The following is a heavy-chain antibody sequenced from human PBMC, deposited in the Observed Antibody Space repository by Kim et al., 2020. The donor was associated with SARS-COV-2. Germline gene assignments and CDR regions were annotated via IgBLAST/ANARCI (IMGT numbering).Heavy chain of an antibody. V-gene: IGHV3-15*01. CDR1: GFTFSNAW. D-gene: IGHD3-10*01. Sequence: GGSLRLSCAASGFTFSNAWMSWVRQAPGKGLEWVGRIKSKTDGGTTDYAAPVKGRFTISRDDSKNTLYLQMNSLKTEDTAVYYCTTAISQTYYYGSGSYGGIRPRSRWLGWRAYYWGQGTLVTVSS. J-gene: IGHJ4*02. CDR3: TTAISQTYYYGSGSYGGIRPRSRWLGWRAYY. CDR2: IKSKTDGGTT.